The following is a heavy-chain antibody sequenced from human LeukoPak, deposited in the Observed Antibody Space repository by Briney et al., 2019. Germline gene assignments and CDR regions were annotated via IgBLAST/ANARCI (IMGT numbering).Heavy chain of an antibody. CDR1: GFTFSSYA. J-gene: IGHJ4*02. D-gene: IGHD2-2*01. Sequence: GGSMRLSCAAAGFTFSSYAMHWVRQAPGKGLEWVAVISYDGSNKFYADSVKDRFTIPRDNSKNTLYLQMNSLIAEDTAVYYCARGPESPNRVPAAIDYWGQGTLVTVSS. CDR2: ISYDGSNK. V-gene: IGHV3-30*04. CDR3: ARGPESPNRVPAAIDY.